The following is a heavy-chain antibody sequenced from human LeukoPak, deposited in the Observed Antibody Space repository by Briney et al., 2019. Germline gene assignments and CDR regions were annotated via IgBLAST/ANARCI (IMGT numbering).Heavy chain of an antibody. CDR2: IYTSGST. Sequence: SETLSLTCTVSGGSISSGSYYWSWIRQPAGKGLEWIGRIYTSGSTNYNPSLKSRVTISVDTSKNQFSLKLSSVTAADTAVYYCARERWELLYYSYYMDVWGKGTTVTISS. CDR3: ARERWELLYYSYYMDV. D-gene: IGHD1-26*01. CDR1: GGSISSGSYY. V-gene: IGHV4-61*02. J-gene: IGHJ6*03.